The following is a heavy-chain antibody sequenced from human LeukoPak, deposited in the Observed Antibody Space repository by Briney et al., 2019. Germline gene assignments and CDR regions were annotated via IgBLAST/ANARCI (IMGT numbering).Heavy chain of an antibody. V-gene: IGHV3-73*01. CDR1: GFTSSGSS. CDR2: IRNKANSYAT. CDR3: TGGRYYDSSAYVF. D-gene: IGHD3-22*01. Sequence: GGSLSLSCAASGFTSSGSSMHWVGQASGKGLEWVGRIRNKANSYATEYAASVQGRFTISRDDSKNTAYMQMNSLKTEDTAVYYCTGGRYYDSSAYVFWGQGTLVTVSS. J-gene: IGHJ4*02.